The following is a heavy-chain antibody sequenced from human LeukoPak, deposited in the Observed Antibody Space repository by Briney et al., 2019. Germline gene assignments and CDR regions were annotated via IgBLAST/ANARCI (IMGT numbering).Heavy chain of an antibody. D-gene: IGHD6-6*01. J-gene: IGHJ6*03. CDR2: ISYDGSNK. Sequence: GGSLRLSCAASGFTFSSYAMHWVRQAPGKGLEWVAVISYDGSNKYYADSVKGRFTISRDNSKNTLYLQMNSLRAEDTAVYYCARPSNPFSSSSFYYYYYMDVWGKGTTVTVSS. CDR3: ARPSNPFSSSSFYYYYYMDV. CDR1: GFTFSSYA. V-gene: IGHV3-30*04.